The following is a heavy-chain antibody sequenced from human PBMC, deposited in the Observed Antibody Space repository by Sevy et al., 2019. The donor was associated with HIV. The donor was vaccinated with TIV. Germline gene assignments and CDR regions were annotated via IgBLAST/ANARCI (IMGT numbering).Heavy chain of an antibody. V-gene: IGHV3-23*01. CDR3: AKSAGYSSSWYFDY. CDR2: ISGSGGTS. Sequence: GGSLRLSCAASDFTFSSYAMGWVRQAPGKGLEWVSAISGSGGTSYYADSVKGRFTLSRDTSTNTLYLQMNSLRADDTAVYYCAKSAGYSSSWYFDYWGQGTLVTVSS. D-gene: IGHD6-13*01. CDR1: DFTFSSYA. J-gene: IGHJ4*02.